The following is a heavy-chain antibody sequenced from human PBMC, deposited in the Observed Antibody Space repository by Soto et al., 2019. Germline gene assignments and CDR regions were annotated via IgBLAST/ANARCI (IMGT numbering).Heavy chain of an antibody. J-gene: IGHJ6*02. Sequence: XETLSLTCAVYGGSFSGYYLSWIRQPPGKGLEWIGEINHSGSTNYNPSLKSRVTISVDTSKNQFSLKLSSVTAADTAVYYCARGRKWLNYYYYGMDVWGQGTTVTVSS. CDR3: ARGRKWLNYYYYGMDV. D-gene: IGHD6-19*01. CDR2: INHSGST. V-gene: IGHV4-34*01. CDR1: GGSFSGYY.